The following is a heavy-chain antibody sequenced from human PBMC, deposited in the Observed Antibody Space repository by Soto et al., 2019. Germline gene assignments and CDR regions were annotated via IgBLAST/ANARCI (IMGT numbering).Heavy chain of an antibody. V-gene: IGHV1-2*04. CDR2: INPNSGGA. CDR1: GNTFTGYY. CDR3: ARASRGLYDAFDI. Sequence: ASVRVSYKASGNTFTGYYMHWVRQAPGQGLEWMGWINPNSGGANYAQKFQGWVTMTRDTSISTAYMELSRLRSDDTAVYYCARASRGLYDAFDIWGQGTMVTVS. D-gene: IGHD2-2*02. J-gene: IGHJ3*02.